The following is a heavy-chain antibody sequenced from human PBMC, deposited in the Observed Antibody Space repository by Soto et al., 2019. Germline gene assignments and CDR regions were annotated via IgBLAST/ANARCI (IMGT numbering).Heavy chain of an antibody. CDR3: ARGTSGIIMVQWGIGGDYFDY. V-gene: IGHV1-3*01. CDR1: GYTFPSYS. Sequence: SVKVSCKASGYTFPSYSMHWVRQAPRQRLEWMGWINAGNGNTKYSQEFQGRVTITRDTSASTAYMELSSLRSEDTAVYYCARGTSGIIMVQWGIGGDYFDYWGQGTLVTVSS. CDR2: INAGNGNT. D-gene: IGHD3-10*01. J-gene: IGHJ4*02.